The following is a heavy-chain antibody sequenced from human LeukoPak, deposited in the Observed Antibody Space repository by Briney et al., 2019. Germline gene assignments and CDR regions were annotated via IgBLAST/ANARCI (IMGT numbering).Heavy chain of an antibody. D-gene: IGHD6-6*01. CDR2: IHYSGST. Sequence: ASQTLSLTCTVSGGSISSSNYFWDWIRQPPGKGLEWIGSIHYSGSTYYSPSLKSQVTISVDTSKNQFSLKLRSVTAADTAVYYCARHRAYSSSSPFDYWGQGTLVTVSS. J-gene: IGHJ4*02. V-gene: IGHV4-39*01. CDR3: ARHRAYSSSSPFDY. CDR1: GGSISSSNYF.